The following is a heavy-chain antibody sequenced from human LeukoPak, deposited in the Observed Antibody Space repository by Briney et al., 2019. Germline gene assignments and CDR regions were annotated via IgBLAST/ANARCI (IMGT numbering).Heavy chain of an antibody. V-gene: IGHV4-59*01. D-gene: IGHD3-22*01. J-gene: IGHJ4*02. Sequence: SETLSLTCTVSGDSISNYFWSWIRQPPRKGLEWMAYVHYSGSTNYNPSLKSRVTISVDTSKNQFSLKLSSVTAADTAVYYCATIGSGYYSGFDYWGQGTLVTVSS. CDR3: ATIGSGYYSGFDY. CDR1: GDSISNYF. CDR2: VHYSGST.